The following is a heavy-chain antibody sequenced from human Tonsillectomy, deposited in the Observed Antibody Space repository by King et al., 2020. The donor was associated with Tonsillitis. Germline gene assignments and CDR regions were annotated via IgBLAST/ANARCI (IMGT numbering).Heavy chain of an antibody. CDR3: ASDTLRYSFRPNWYFDL. CDR2: LIPLFGTG. J-gene: IGHJ2*01. D-gene: IGHD5-18*01. V-gene: IGHV1-69*06. Sequence: VQLVESGAEVKKPGSSVKVSCKVSGGTFSSYAISWVRQAPGQGLEWMGGLIPLFGTGNYAQKFQGRVTITADKSTNTVSMELSGLRYEDTAVYYCASDTLRYSFRPNWYFDLWGRGTLVTVSS. CDR1: GGTFSSYA.